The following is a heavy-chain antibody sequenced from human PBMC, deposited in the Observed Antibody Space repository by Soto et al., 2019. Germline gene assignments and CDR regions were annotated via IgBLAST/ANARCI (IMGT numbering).Heavy chain of an antibody. CDR1: GFTFVSYG. Sequence: GVSLRLSCGASGFTFVSYGMNCVRQAPGKGLEWVSSISSTTNYRYYADSVKARFTISRDDAKNSLYLQMSSLRAEDTAVYYCARESVGEGFAYWGPGTLVTVSS. D-gene: IGHD1-26*01. CDR3: ARESVGEGFAY. J-gene: IGHJ4*02. CDR2: ISSTTNYR. V-gene: IGHV3-21*01.